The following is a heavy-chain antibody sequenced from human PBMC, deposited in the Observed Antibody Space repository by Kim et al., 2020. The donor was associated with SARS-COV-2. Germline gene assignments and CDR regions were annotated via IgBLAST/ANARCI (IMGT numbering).Heavy chain of an antibody. CDR1: GFTFSGSA. CDR3: TRSPDYYGSGSYGLPLDY. D-gene: IGHD3-10*01. Sequence: GGSLRLSCAASGFTFSGSAMHWVRQASGKGLEWVGRIRSKANSYATAYAASVKGRFTISRDDSKNTAYLQMNSLKTEDTAVYYCTRSPDYYGSGSYGLPLDYWGQGTLVTVSS. CDR2: IRSKANSYAT. V-gene: IGHV3-73*01. J-gene: IGHJ4*02.